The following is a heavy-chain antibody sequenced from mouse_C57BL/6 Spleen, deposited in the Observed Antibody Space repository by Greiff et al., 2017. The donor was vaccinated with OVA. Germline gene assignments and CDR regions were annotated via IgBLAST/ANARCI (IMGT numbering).Heavy chain of an antibody. CDR3: AIWRDSSGYHDY. V-gene: IGHV1-52*01. J-gene: IGHJ2*01. D-gene: IGHD3-2*02. CDR2: IDPSDSET. Sequence: QVHVKQPGAELVRPGSSVKLSCKASGYTFTSYWMHWVKQRPIQGLEWIGNIDPSDSETHYNQKFKDKATLTVDKSSSTAYMQLSSLTSEDSAVYYCAIWRDSSGYHDYWGQGTTLTVSS. CDR1: GYTFTSYW.